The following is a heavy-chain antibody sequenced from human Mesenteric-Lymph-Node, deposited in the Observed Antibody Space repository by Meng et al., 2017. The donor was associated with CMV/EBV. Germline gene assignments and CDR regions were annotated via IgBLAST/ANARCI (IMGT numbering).Heavy chain of an antibody. V-gene: IGHV3-21*01. Sequence: GESLKISCAASGFVFSAHSMNWFRQAPGKGLEWVSSIIRKSNTIYYADSVRGRFAISKDNAQKSLYLQMHSLTSEDTAVSYCARPATVIYDTRGDYPVDYWGQGTMVTVSS. CDR3: ARPATVIYDTRGDYPVDY. CDR2: IIRKSNTI. D-gene: IGHD4-17*01. J-gene: IGHJ4*01. CDR1: GFVFSAHS.